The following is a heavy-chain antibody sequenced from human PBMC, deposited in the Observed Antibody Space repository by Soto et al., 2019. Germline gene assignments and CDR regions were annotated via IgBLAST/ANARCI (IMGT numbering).Heavy chain of an antibody. Sequence: QVLLQESGPGLVKPSQTLSLTCTVSGDSLSSGDYYWTWIRQPPGKGLEWIGYIYYNGNAYYNPSLKSRVTISVDTSKNQFSLRLNSATAADTAVYYCARAEGLYYYDTTGYYFDYWGQGTLVTVSS. V-gene: IGHV4-30-4*01. CDR2: IYYNGNA. D-gene: IGHD3-22*01. CDR3: ARAEGLYYYDTTGYYFDY. J-gene: IGHJ4*02. CDR1: GDSLSSGDYY.